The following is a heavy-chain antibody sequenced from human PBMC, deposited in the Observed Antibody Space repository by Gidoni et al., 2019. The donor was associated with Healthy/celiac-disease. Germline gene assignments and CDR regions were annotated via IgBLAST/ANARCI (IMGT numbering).Heavy chain of an antibody. CDR2: ISYDGSNK. V-gene: IGHV3-30*18. J-gene: IGHJ4*02. CDR1: GFTFSSYG. D-gene: IGHD5-12*01. CDR3: AKEGGGGYNLLNFDY. Sequence: QVQLVESGGGVVQPGRSLRLSCAASGFTFSSYGMHWVRQAPGKGLEWVAVISYDGSNKYYADSVKGRFTISRDNSKNTLYLQMNSLRAEDTAVYYCAKEGGGGYNLLNFDYWGQGTLVTVSS.